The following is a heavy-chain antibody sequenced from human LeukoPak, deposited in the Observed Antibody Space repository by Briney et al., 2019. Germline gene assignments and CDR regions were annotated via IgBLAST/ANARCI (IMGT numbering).Heavy chain of an antibody. CDR3: ARDGARGTPV. Sequence: PGRSLSLSCAASGFPFSSYAMHWVRQAPGKGLEWVAVISYDGSNKYYADSVKGRFTISRDNSKNTLYLQMNSLRAEDTAVYYCARDGARGTPVWGQGTLVTVSS. CDR2: ISYDGSNK. J-gene: IGHJ4*02. V-gene: IGHV3-30-3*01. D-gene: IGHD1-26*01. CDR1: GFPFSSYA.